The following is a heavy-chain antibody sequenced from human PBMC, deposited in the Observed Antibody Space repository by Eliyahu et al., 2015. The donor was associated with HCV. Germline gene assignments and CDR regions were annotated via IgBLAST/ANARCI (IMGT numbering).Heavy chain of an antibody. CDR3: ARDGGAYRTDS. D-gene: IGHD1-14*01. V-gene: IGHV3-21*02. Sequence: EVQLVESGGGLVKPGGSLXLSXXAXGFSFSSYNMNWVRQAPGKGLEWVASINLGGIYISYADSVKGRFTISRDNGKNSLYLQMNSLRVDDTAVYYCARDGGAYRTDSWGQGTLVTVSS. CDR2: INLGGIYI. CDR1: GFSFSSYN. J-gene: IGHJ5*01.